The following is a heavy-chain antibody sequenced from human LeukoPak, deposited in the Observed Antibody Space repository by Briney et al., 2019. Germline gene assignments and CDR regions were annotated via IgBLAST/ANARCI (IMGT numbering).Heavy chain of an antibody. J-gene: IGHJ3*02. CDR3: AKHLAFGALDI. CDR1: GFTFSTYA. CDR2: ISGCGC. V-gene: IGHV3-23*01. D-gene: IGHD3-10*01. Sequence: GGSLTLSCAVSGFTFSTYAMSWVRQAPGKGLEWVSAISGCGCYYADSVRGRFTISRDNSKNTLHRQMNSRRAEDTAVYYGAKHLAFGALDIRGQGTMVTDSS.